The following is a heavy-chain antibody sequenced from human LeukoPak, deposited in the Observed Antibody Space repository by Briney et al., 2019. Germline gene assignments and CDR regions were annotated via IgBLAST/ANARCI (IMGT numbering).Heavy chain of an antibody. Sequence: PSETLSLTCAVYGGSFSGYYWSWIRQPAGKGLEWIGRIYTSGSTNYNPSLKSRVTMSVDTSKNQFSLKLSSVTAADTAVYYCARDSRNFDRVYYYYMDVWGKGTTVTISS. J-gene: IGHJ6*03. D-gene: IGHD3-10*02. CDR3: ARDSRNFDRVYYYYMDV. CDR2: IYTSGST. CDR1: GGSFSGYY. V-gene: IGHV4-4*07.